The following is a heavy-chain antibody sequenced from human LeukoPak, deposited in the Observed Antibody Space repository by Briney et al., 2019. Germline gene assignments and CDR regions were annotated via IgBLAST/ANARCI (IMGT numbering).Heavy chain of an antibody. CDR3: ARGDYGRGKEYYYGADV. D-gene: IGHD4-17*01. V-gene: IGHV3-72*01. CDR2: VRHKFRSYST. CDR1: GFSFSEFF. Sequence: QPGGSLRLSCAASGFSFSEFFMDWLPQAPGKGLEWRVRVRHKFRSYSTEYAASVKGRFTISRDDSKNSVLLQMSSLRTEDTAVYYCARGDYGRGKEYYYGADVWGQGTTVTVSS. J-gene: IGHJ6*02.